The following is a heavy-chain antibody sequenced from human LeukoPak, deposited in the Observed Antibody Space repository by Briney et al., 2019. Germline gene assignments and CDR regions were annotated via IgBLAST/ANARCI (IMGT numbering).Heavy chain of an antibody. CDR2: ISYDGSNK. J-gene: IGHJ4*02. D-gene: IGHD1-26*01. V-gene: IGHV3-30*18. Sequence: GRSLRLSCAASGFTFSSYGMHGVRQAPGKGLEWVAVISYDGSNKYYADSVKGRFTISRDNSKNTLDLQMNSLRAEDTAVYYCAKDHPSGSLDYWGQGTLVTVSS. CDR3: AKDHPSGSLDY. CDR1: GFTFSSYG.